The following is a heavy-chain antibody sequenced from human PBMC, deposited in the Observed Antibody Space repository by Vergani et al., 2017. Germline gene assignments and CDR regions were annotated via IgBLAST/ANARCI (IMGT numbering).Heavy chain of an antibody. CDR1: GYSFTSYW. V-gene: IGHV5-51*01. D-gene: IGHD1-26*01. J-gene: IGHJ4*02. CDR3: ARLLAGATVSILY. CDR2: IYPGDSDT. Sequence: EVQLVQSGAEVKKPGESLKISCKGSGYSFTSYWIGWVRQMPGKGLDWMGIIYPGDSDTRYSPAFQGQVTISADKSISTAYRQWSSLKASDTAMYYCARLLAGATVSILYWGQGTLVTVSS.